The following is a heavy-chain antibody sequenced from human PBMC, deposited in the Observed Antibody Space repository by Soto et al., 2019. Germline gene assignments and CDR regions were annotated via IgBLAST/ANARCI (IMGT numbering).Heavy chain of an antibody. CDR2: ITSSGTTV. CDR1: GFTFSSYS. D-gene: IGHD2-8*02. Sequence: GGSLRLSCAASGFTFSSYSLNWVRQAPGKGLEWVSYITSSGTTVYYAAPVKGRFAISRDDSKDTVYLQMNSLKTEDTAMYYCIVDVPNGGVYVPIDHWGQGTLVTVSS. J-gene: IGHJ4*02. CDR3: IVDVPNGGVYVPIDH. V-gene: IGHV3-48*01.